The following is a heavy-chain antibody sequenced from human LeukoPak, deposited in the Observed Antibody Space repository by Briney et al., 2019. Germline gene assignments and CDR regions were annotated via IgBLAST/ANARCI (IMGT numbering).Heavy chain of an antibody. V-gene: IGHV1-24*01. CDR1: GYTLTELS. CDR3: ATLSDIVVVVITTDAFDI. CDR2: FDPEDGET. J-gene: IGHJ3*02. D-gene: IGHD3-22*01. Sequence: ASVKVSCKVSGYTLTELSMHWVRQAPGKGLEWMGGFDPEDGETIYAQKFQGRVTMTEDKSTDTAYMELSSLRSEDTAAYCCATLSDIVVVVITTDAFDIWGQGTMVTVSS.